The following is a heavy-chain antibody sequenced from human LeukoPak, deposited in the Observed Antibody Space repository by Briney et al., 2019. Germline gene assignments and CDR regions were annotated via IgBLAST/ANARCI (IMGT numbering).Heavy chain of an antibody. CDR3: ATLQTPLWFGVATDY. D-gene: IGHD3-10*01. J-gene: IGHJ4*02. CDR1: GYTFTSYG. CDR2: ISAYNGNT. V-gene: IGHV1-18*01. Sequence: ASVKVSCKASGYTFTSYGISWVRQAPGQGLEWMGWISAYNGNTNYAQKLQGRVTMTTDTSTSTAYMELSSLRSEDTAVYYCATLQTPLWFGVATDYWGQGTLVTVSS.